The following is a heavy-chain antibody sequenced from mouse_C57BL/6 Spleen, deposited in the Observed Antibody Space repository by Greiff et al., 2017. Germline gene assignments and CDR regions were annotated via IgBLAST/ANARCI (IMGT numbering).Heavy chain of an antibody. CDR1: GYTFTSYW. D-gene: IGHD1-1*01. CDR2: IDPNSGGT. CDR3: ARSVLRFYYLDY. Sequence: VQLQESGAELVKPGASVKLSCKASGYTFTSYWMHWVKQRPGRGLEWIGRIDPNSGGTKYNEKFKSKATLTVDKHSSTAYMQLSSLTSEDSAVYYCARSVLRFYYLDYWGQGTTLTVSS. J-gene: IGHJ2*01. V-gene: IGHV1-72*01.